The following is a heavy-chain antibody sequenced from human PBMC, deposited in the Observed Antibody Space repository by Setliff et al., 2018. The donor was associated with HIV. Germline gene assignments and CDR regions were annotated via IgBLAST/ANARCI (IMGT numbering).Heavy chain of an antibody. CDR3: ARDLIWGFDY. CDR2: ISGSGSGV. J-gene: IGHJ4*02. V-gene: IGHV3-48*01. Sequence: LRLSCAASGFTFSSYSMNWVRQSPGKGLEWVSYISGSGSGVDYADSVKGRFTVSRDNARSSLYLQLNSLRSEDTAVYYCARDLIWGFDYWGQGTPVTVSS. CDR1: GFTFSSYS. D-gene: IGHD3-16*01.